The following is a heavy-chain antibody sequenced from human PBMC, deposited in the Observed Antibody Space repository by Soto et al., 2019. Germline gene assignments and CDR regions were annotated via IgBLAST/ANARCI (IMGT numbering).Heavy chain of an antibody. J-gene: IGHJ4*02. V-gene: IGHV4-30-4*01. D-gene: IGHD3-22*01. Sequence: SETLSLTCSFSVDSISSGDYCCSWIRQPPGKGLEWIGYTCYSGGTHYNPSLKSRVTISLDTSKNQFSLNLNSVTAADTALYYCARARRLYYYDSSRYHSEFWDQETRVTGSS. CDR1: VDSISSGDYC. CDR2: TCYSGGT. CDR3: ARARRLYYYDSSRYHSEF.